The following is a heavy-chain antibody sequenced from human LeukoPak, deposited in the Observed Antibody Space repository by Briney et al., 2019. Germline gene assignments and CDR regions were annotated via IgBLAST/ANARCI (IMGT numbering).Heavy chain of an antibody. CDR2: INPNSGGT. Sequence: ASVKVSCKASGYTFTDYYMHWVRQAPGQGLEWMGWINPNSGGTNYAQKLQGRVTMTTDTSTSTAYMELRSLRSDDTAVYYCARAVGYCSGGSCYSGRSHYYGMDVWGQGTTVTVSS. CDR3: ARAVGYCSGGSCYSGRSHYYGMDV. J-gene: IGHJ6*02. CDR1: GYTFTDYY. D-gene: IGHD2-15*01. V-gene: IGHV1-2*02.